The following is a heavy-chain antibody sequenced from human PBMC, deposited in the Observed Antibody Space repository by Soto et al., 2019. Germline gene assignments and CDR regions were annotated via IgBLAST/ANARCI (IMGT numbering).Heavy chain of an antibody. V-gene: IGHV4-61*05. CDR1: GGSISSSSYY. CDR2: IYYSGST. J-gene: IGHJ4*02. D-gene: IGHD1-26*01. Sequence: KPSETLSLTCTVSGGSISSSSYYWGWIRQPPGKGLEWIGYIYYSGSTNYNPSLKSRVTISVDTSKNQFSLKLSSVTAADTAVYYCASIVGATGVDYWGQGTLVTVSS. CDR3: ASIVGATGVDY.